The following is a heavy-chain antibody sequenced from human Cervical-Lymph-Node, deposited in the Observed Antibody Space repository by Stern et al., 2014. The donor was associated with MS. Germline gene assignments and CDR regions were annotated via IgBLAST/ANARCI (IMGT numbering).Heavy chain of an antibody. V-gene: IGHV3-72*01. D-gene: IGHD4-11*01. CDR1: GFTFSDHY. J-gene: IGHJ4*02. CDR2: IRKRANGYTT. CDR3: AGLDNSDSHFDC. Sequence: EVHLVESGGGLVQPGGSLRLSCAASGFTFSDHYMDWVRQAPGKGLEWVGRIRKRANGYTTEYAESVKGRFSISRDDSKNSLYLQMDSLNTEDTAVYYCAGLDNSDSHFDCWGQGTLVTVSS.